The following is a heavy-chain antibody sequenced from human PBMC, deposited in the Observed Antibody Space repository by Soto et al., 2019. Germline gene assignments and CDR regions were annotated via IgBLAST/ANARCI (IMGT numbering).Heavy chain of an antibody. Sequence: EVQLVESGGGLVQPGGSLRLSCAASGFTFNSYWMHWVRQAPGKGLVWVSRINDDGSMTNYADSVRGRFTISRDNAKSTLYLQINSLRAEDTAVYYCARLKAGTAAFDYWGQGTLVTVSS. J-gene: IGHJ4*02. CDR2: INDDGSMT. CDR3: ARLKAGTAAFDY. V-gene: IGHV3-74*01. CDR1: GFTFNSYW. D-gene: IGHD6-19*01.